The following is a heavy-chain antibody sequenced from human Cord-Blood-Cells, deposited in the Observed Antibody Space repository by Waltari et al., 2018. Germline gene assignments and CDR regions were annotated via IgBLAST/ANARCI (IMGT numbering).Heavy chain of an antibody. CDR1: GGSISSSSYY. Sequence: LTCTVSGGSISSSSYYWGWIRQPPGKGLEWIGSIYYSGSTYYNPSLKSRVTISVDTSKNQFSLKLSSVTAADTAVYYCARGACSSTSCYPSDAFDIGGQGTMVTVSS. CDR3: ARGACSSTSCYPSDAFDI. J-gene: IGHJ3*02. CDR2: IYYSGST. D-gene: IGHD2-2*01. V-gene: IGHV4-39*01.